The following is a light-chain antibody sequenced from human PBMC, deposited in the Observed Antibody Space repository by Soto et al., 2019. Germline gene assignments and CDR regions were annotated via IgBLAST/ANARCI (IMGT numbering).Light chain of an antibody. J-gene: IGLJ2*01. CDR2: EAS. Sequence: QSALTQPASVSGSPGQSITISCTGISNDVGTYNLVSWYQHHPGKAPKLIIYEASKRPSGVPNRFSGSKSGNTASLTISGLHAEDEADYYCCSYGRSVVFVGGTKLTVL. CDR3: CSYGRSVV. CDR1: SNDVGTYNL. V-gene: IGLV2-23*01.